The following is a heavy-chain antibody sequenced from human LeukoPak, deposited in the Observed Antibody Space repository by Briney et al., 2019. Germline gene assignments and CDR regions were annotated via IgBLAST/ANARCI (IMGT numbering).Heavy chain of an antibody. CDR2: INPNSGGT. Sequence: ASVKVSCKASGYTFTGYYMHWVRQAPGQGLEWMGWINPNSGGTNYAQKFQGWVTMNRDTSISTVYMELSRLRSDDTAVYYCARESSPPYYDILTGYHGNPDAFDIWGQGTMVTVSS. CDR3: ARESSPPYYDILTGYHGNPDAFDI. D-gene: IGHD3-9*01. J-gene: IGHJ3*02. CDR1: GYTFTGYY. V-gene: IGHV1-2*04.